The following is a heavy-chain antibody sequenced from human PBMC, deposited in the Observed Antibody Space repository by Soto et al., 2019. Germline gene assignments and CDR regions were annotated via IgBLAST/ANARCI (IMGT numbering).Heavy chain of an antibody. V-gene: IGHV3-23*01. CDR1: EFTFSNYA. J-gene: IGHJ4*02. D-gene: IGHD6-13*01. CDR2: ISYGGGTT. Sequence: HPGGSLRLSCAASEFTFSNYAMSWVRQAPGKGLEWVSAISYGGGTTYYADSVKGRFTISRDNSKNTLYLQMNTLRAEDTAVYYCARAGGSSSWYVVYWGQGTLVTVSS. CDR3: ARAGGSSSWYVVY.